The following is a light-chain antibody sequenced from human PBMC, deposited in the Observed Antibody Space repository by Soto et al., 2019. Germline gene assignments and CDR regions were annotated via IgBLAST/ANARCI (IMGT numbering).Light chain of an antibody. Sequence: DVVMTQSPLSLPVTLGQPASISCRSSQSLAYRDGNTYSNRFQQKPGQSPRRLMYKVSNRDSGVPDRFSGRVSGTDFTLKISRVEAEDVGVYYGMHCTFLPGTFGRRTKVEIK. CDR2: KVS. CDR1: QSLAYRDGNTY. V-gene: IGKV2-30*01. CDR3: MHCTFLPGT. J-gene: IGKJ1*01.